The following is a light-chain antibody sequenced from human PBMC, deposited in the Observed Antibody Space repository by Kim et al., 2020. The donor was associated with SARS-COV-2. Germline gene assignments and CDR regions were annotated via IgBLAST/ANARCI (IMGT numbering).Light chain of an antibody. CDR3: CSYARGSAYV. CDR1: SSDVGGYIY. Sequence: GQSITISCTGTSSDVGGYIYVSWYQQHPGKAPKLLIYDVINRPSGVSNRFSGSKSGNTASLTISGLQAEDEADYYCCSYARGSAYVFGPGTKVTVL. CDR2: DVI. J-gene: IGLJ1*01. V-gene: IGLV2-14*03.